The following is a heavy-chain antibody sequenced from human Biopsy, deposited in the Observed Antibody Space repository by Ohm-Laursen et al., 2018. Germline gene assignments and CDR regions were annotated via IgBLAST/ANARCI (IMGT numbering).Heavy chain of an antibody. CDR1: GGSIKSYY. CDR3: ARLTGDPSY. Sequence: SDTLSLTCTVSGGSIKSYYWNWIRQSPGKRLEWIGFIYYTGHTNYNPSLKSRATISVDTSKNQFSLKVISVTAADTAVYYCARLTGDPSYWGQGILVTVSS. CDR2: IYYTGHT. V-gene: IGHV4-59*07. J-gene: IGHJ4*02. D-gene: IGHD7-27*01.